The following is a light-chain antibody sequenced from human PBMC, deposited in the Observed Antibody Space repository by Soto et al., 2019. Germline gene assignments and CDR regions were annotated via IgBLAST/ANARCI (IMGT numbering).Light chain of an antibody. V-gene: IGKV3-20*01. CDR2: GAS. CDR3: QQHGNSPWT. J-gene: IGKJ1*01. Sequence: EIVMTQSPATLSVSPGERATLSCRASQSVSNTYLAWYQHKPGQAPRLLIYGASSRATGIPDRFSGSGSGTDFTLTISRLEPEDFAVYYCQQHGNSPWTFGQGTKVDIK. CDR1: QSVSNTY.